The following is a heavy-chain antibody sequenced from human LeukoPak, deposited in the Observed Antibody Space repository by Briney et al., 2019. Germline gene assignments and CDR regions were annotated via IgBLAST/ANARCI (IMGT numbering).Heavy chain of an antibody. CDR3: ARAYDSTYFDY. J-gene: IGHJ4*02. V-gene: IGHV3-30*03. CDR2: ISNDGSNK. Sequence: GGSLRLSCAASGFTFSSYGMHWVCQAPGKGLGWVAVISNDGSNKYYADSVRGGFTNPRDNSKTTLYLQMNSLRPEAPAVYYCARAYDSTYFDYWGQGTLVTVSS. CDR1: GFTFSSYG. D-gene: IGHD3-22*01.